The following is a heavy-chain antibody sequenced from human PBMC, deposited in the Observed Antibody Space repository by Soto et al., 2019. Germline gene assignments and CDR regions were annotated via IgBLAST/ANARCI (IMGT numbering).Heavy chain of an antibody. CDR3: ANWIYDYIWGSYRYGDAFDI. CDR2: ISGSGGST. D-gene: IGHD3-16*02. J-gene: IGHJ3*02. CDR1: GFTFSSYA. V-gene: IGHV3-23*01. Sequence: EVQLLESGGGLVQPGGSLRLSCAASGFTFSSYAMSWVRQAPGKGLEWVSAISGSGGSTYYADSVKGRFTISRDNSKNTLYLQMNSLRAEDTAVYYCANWIYDYIWGSYRYGDAFDIWCQGTMVTVSS.